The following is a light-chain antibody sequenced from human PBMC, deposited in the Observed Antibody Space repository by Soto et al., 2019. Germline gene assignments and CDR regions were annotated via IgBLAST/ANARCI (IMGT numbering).Light chain of an antibody. CDR1: QSISSF. Sequence: EIVLTQSPATLSLSPGEGATLSCRASQSISSFLAWYQQKPGQAPRLLIYDASNRATGIPARFSGSGSRTDFTLTISSLEPEDFAVYYCQQRSNWPLTFGQGTKVEIK. J-gene: IGKJ1*01. CDR2: DAS. CDR3: QQRSNWPLT. V-gene: IGKV3-11*01.